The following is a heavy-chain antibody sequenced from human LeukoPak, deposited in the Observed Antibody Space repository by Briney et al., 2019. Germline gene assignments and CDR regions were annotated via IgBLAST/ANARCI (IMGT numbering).Heavy chain of an antibody. V-gene: IGHV3-23*01. Sequence: PGGFLRLSCAASGFTFSSYAMTWVRQAPGKGLEWVSTISGSGASTYYADSVKGRFTISRDKSKNTLYLQMNSLRAEDTAVYYCAKSGRSGWYVPYYYYGMDVWGQGTTVTVSS. CDR1: GFTFSSYA. D-gene: IGHD6-19*01. CDR2: ISGSGAST. J-gene: IGHJ6*02. CDR3: AKSGRSGWYVPYYYYGMDV.